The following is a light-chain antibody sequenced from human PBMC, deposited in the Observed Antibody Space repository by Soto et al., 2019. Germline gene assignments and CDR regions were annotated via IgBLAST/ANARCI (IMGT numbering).Light chain of an antibody. V-gene: IGKV4-1*01. CDR2: WAS. CDR1: QSVLYSSKNKNY. J-gene: IGKJ4*01. CDR3: QQYYSTPLT. Sequence: DIVMTQSPASLAVSLGERATINCKASQSVLYSSKNKNYLAWYQQKPGQPPKLLIYWASTRESGVPDRFSGSGSGTDFTLTISSLQAEDVAVYYCQQYYSTPLTFGGGTKVDIK.